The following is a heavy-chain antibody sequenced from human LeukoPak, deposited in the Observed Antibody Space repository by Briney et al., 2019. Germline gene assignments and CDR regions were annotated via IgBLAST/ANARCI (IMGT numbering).Heavy chain of an antibody. V-gene: IGHV4-39*01. CDR3: AVGATQTDAFDI. J-gene: IGHJ3*02. CDR1: GGSISCSSYY. Sequence: PSEILSLTCTVSGGSISCSSYYWGWIRQPPGKGLEWIGSIYYSGSTYYNPSLKSRVTISVDTSKNQFSLKLSSVTAADTAGYYCAVGATQTDAFDIWGQGTMVTVSS. D-gene: IGHD1-26*01. CDR2: IYYSGST.